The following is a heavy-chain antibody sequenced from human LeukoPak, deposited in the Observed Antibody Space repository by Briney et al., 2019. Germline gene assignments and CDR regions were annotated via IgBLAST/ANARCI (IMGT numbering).Heavy chain of an antibody. CDR3: AKASAIDY. CDR1: GFTFSGYD. CDR2: IRYDGSNK. Sequence: GGSLRLSCAASGFTFSGYDMHWVRQAPGKGLEWVAFIRYDGSNKYYTDSVKGRFTISRENSKNTLYLQMSSLRPEDTAVYYCAKASAIDYWGQGTLVTVSS. V-gene: IGHV3-30*02. J-gene: IGHJ4*02.